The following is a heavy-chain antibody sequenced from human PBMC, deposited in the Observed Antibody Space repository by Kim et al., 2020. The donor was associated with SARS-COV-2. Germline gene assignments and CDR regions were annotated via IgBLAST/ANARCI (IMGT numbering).Heavy chain of an antibody. D-gene: IGHD3-16*01. Sequence: GGSLRLSCAASGFTFSSCAMSWVRQAPGKGLEWVSAIGTTGAVTFYADSVKGRFIISRDNSKSTLYLQMSSLRADDTAVYYCAKDGSCGGFDSWGQGTLV. CDR1: GFTFSSCA. V-gene: IGHV3-23*01. CDR3: AKDGSCGGFDS. J-gene: IGHJ4*02. CDR2: IGTTGAVT.